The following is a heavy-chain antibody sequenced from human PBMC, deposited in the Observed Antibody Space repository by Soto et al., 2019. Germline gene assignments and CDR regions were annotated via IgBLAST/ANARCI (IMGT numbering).Heavy chain of an antibody. D-gene: IGHD6-13*01. CDR3: ARVGGQQLVNYMDV. Sequence: ASVKVSCKASGYTFTSYGISWVRQAPGQGLEWMGWISAYNGNTNYAQKLQGRVTMTTDTSTSTAYMELRSLRSDDTAVDYCARVGGQQLVNYMDVWGKGTTVTVSS. V-gene: IGHV1-18*01. CDR2: ISAYNGNT. CDR1: GYTFTSYG. J-gene: IGHJ6*03.